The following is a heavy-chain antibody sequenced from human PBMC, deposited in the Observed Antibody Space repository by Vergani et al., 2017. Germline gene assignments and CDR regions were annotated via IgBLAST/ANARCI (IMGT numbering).Heavy chain of an antibody. CDR2: INPSGGHT. D-gene: IGHD3-9*01. Sequence: QVQVVQSGAEVKKSGASVKVSCKTSGYTFSNYYMHWVRQAPGQGLEWMGIINPSGGHTNYGQKFQGRVTMTRDTSTSTVYMELSSLRSDDTAIYYCARGVYGILTGYRYWGQGTLVTVSA. J-gene: IGHJ4*02. CDR1: GYTFSNYY. CDR3: ARGVYGILTGYRY. V-gene: IGHV1-46*03.